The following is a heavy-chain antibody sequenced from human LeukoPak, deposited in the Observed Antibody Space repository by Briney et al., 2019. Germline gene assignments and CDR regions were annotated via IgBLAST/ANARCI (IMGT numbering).Heavy chain of an antibody. CDR2: IYTSGST. Sequence: SETLSLTCTVSGGSINSGDYYWSWIRQPAGKGLEWIGRIYTSGSTNYNPSLKSRVTMSVDTSKNQFSLKLSSVTAADTAVYYCARGPYYYDSSKGAFDIWGQGTMVTVSS. V-gene: IGHV4-61*02. J-gene: IGHJ3*02. CDR3: ARGPYYYDSSKGAFDI. CDR1: GGSINSGDYY. D-gene: IGHD3-22*01.